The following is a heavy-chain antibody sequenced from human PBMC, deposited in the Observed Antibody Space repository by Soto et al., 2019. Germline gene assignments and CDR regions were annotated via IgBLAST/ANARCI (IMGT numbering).Heavy chain of an antibody. CDR2: IYPGDSDT. V-gene: IGHV5-51*07. CDR3: ARGIFGVVIMNPYFDY. J-gene: IGHJ4*02. D-gene: IGHD3-3*01. CDR1: GYSFTSYW. Sequence: GESLKISCKGSGYSFTSYWIGWVHQMPGKGLEWMGIIYPGDSDTRYSPSFQGQVTISADKSISTAYLQWSSLKASDTAMYYCARGIFGVVIMNPYFDYWGQGTLVTVSS.